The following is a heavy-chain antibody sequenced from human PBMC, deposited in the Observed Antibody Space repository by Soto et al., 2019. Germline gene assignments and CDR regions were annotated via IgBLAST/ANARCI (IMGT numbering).Heavy chain of an antibody. CDR1: SGSIDNVYW. Sequence: SETLSLTCAVSSGSIDNVYWWSWVRQSPGKGLEWIGETSHDGVTNYNPSLKSRVTISVDTAKNQFSLNLTSVTAADTAVYYCARHGGPRSSWFAQVYNWFDPWSQGTLVTVSS. CDR3: ARHGGPRSSWFAQVYNWFDP. D-gene: IGHD6-13*01. J-gene: IGHJ5*02. CDR2: TSHDGVT. V-gene: IGHV4-4*02.